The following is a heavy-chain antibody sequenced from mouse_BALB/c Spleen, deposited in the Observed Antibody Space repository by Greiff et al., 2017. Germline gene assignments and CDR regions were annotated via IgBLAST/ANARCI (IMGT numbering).Heavy chain of an antibody. J-gene: IGHJ4*01. CDR2: INPSSGYT. CDR3: ARWLLSYYYAMDY. Sequence: SAELARPGASVKMSCKASGYTFISYTMHWVKQRPGQGLEWIGYINPSSGYTEYNQKFKDKTTLTADKSSSTAYMQLSSLTSEDSAVYYCARWLLSYYYAMDYWGQGTSVTVSS. CDR1: GYTFISYT. V-gene: IGHV1-4*02. D-gene: IGHD2-3*01.